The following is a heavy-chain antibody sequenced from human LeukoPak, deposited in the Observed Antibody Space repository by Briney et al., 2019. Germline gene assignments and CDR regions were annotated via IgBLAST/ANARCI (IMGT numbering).Heavy chain of an antibody. CDR1: GFTFSSYA. D-gene: IGHD2-2*01. CDR3: ARDCSSTSCHYYYYYGMDV. J-gene: IGHJ6*02. CDR2: ISYDGSNK. Sequence: GRSLRLSCAASGFTFSSYAIHWVRQAPGKGLEWVAVISYDGSNKYYADSVKGRFTISRDNAKNSLYLQMNSLRAEDTAVYYCARDCSSTSCHYYYYYGMDVWGQGTTVTVSS. V-gene: IGHV3-30-3*01.